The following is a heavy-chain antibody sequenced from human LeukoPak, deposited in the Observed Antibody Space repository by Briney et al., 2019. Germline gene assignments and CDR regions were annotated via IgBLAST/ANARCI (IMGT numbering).Heavy chain of an antibody. CDR2: ICYSGST. Sequence: PSETLSLTCTVSGGSISSSSYYWGWIRQPPGEGLEWIGSICYSGSTYYNPSLKSRVTISVDTSKNQYSLKLSSVTAADTAVYYCARHPRCGSSTSCYLSSFDYWGQGTLVTVSS. D-gene: IGHD2-2*01. V-gene: IGHV4-39*01. J-gene: IGHJ4*02. CDR1: GGSISSSSYY. CDR3: ARHPRCGSSTSCYLSSFDY.